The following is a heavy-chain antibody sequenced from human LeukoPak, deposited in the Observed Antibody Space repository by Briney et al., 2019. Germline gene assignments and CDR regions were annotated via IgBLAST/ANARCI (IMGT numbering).Heavy chain of an antibody. CDR1: GYTFTGYY. Sequence: ASVKVSCKASGYTFTGYYMHWVRQAPGQGLEWMGRINPNSGGTNYAQKFQGRVTMTRDTSISTAYMELSRLRSDDTAVYYCARGAVAVAGMGLDYWGQGTLVTVSS. CDR3: ARGAVAVAGMGLDY. J-gene: IGHJ4*02. V-gene: IGHV1-2*06. CDR2: INPNSGGT. D-gene: IGHD6-19*01.